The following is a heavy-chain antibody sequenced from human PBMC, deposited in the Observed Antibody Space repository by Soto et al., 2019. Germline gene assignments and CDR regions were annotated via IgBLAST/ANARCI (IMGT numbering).Heavy chain of an antibody. CDR2: ISAYNGNT. D-gene: IGHD1-7*01. V-gene: IGHV1-18*01. CDR3: ARDGPYNWNYGWFDP. J-gene: IGHJ5*02. Sequence: SVEVYFRASCYTFTSYGISWVRQAPGQGLEWMGWISAYNGNTNYAQKLQGRVTMTTDTSTSTAYMELRSLRSDDTAVYYCARDGPYNWNYGWFDPWGQGTLVTVSS. CDR1: CYTFTSYG.